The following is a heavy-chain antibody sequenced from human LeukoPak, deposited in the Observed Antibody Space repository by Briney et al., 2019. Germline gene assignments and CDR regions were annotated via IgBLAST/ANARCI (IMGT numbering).Heavy chain of an antibody. D-gene: IGHD5-12*01. Sequence: ASVKVSCKASGGTFISYAISWVRQAPGQGLEWMGGIIPIFGTANYAQKFQGRVTITADESTSTDYMELSSLRSEDTAVYYCARDRGGYDGAFDIWGQGTMVTVSS. CDR2: IIPIFGTA. CDR3: ARDRGGYDGAFDI. J-gene: IGHJ3*02. CDR1: GGTFISYA. V-gene: IGHV1-69*13.